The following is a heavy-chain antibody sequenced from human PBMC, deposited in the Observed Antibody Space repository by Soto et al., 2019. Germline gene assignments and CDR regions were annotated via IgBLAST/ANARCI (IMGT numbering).Heavy chain of an antibody. V-gene: IGHV1-46*01. CDR3: ARDGSSGKDV. Sequence: QVQLVQSGAEVKKPGASVKVSCKASGYTFTSYQMHWVRQAPGQGLEWMGIINPSGGTTSYAQKFPGRVTRTRDRSARTVYMELSSLRSEDTAVYYCARDGSSGKDVWGQGTTVTVSS. CDR2: INPSGGTT. J-gene: IGHJ6*02. CDR1: GYTFTSYQ. D-gene: IGHD3-10*01.